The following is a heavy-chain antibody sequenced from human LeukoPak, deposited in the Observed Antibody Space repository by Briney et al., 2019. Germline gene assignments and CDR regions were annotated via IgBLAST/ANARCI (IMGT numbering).Heavy chain of an antibody. CDR3: AKAVSSSWYRDYFDY. Sequence: GRSLRLSCAASGFPFDDYAMHWVRQAPGKGLEWVSGISWNSGSIGYADSVKGRFTISRDNAKNSLYLQMNSLRAEDTALYYCAKAVSSSWYRDYFDYWGQGTLVTVSS. CDR2: ISWNSGSI. V-gene: IGHV3-9*01. J-gene: IGHJ4*02. D-gene: IGHD6-13*01. CDR1: GFPFDDYA.